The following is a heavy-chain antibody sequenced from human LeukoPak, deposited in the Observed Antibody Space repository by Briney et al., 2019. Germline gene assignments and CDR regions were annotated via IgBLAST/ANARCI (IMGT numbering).Heavy chain of an antibody. CDR1: GFTVSSNY. V-gene: IGHV3-66*02. D-gene: IGHD3-3*01. J-gene: IGHJ4*02. CDR3: ARGHYDFWSGYYSDY. Sequence: PGGSLRLSCAASGFTVSSNYMSWVRQAPGKGLEWVSVIYSGGSTYYADSVKGRFTISRDNSKNTLYLQMNSLRAEDTAVYYCARGHYDFWSGYYSDYWGQGTLVTVSS. CDR2: IYSGGST.